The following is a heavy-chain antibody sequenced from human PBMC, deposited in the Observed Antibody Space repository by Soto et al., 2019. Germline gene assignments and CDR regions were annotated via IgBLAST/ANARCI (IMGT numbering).Heavy chain of an antibody. CDR2: ISSSGCTI. D-gene: IGHD3-22*01. J-gene: IGHJ4*02. Sequence: QVQLVESGGGLVKPGGSLRLSCAASGFTFSDYYMSWIRQAPGKGLEWVSYISSSGCTIYYADSVKGRFTISRDNAKNSLYLQMNSLRAEDTAVYYCARATPYYDSSDHDALFDYWGQGTLVTVSS. CDR3: ARATPYYDSSDHDALFDY. CDR1: GFTFSDYY. V-gene: IGHV3-11*01.